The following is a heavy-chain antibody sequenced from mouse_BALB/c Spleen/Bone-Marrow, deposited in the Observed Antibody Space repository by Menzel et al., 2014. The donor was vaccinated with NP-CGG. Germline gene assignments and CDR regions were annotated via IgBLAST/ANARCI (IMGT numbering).Heavy chain of an antibody. V-gene: IGHV1-9*01. D-gene: IGHD1-1*01. CDR2: ILPGSGST. Sequence: VQLQQSGVELMKPGASVKISCKATGYTFSSYWIEWVKQRPGHGLEWIGEILPGSGSTNYNEKFKGKATFTADTSSNTAYMQLSSLTSEDSAVYYCAREDGLWYFDVWGAGTTVTVSS. J-gene: IGHJ1*01. CDR3: AREDGLWYFDV. CDR1: GYTFSSYW.